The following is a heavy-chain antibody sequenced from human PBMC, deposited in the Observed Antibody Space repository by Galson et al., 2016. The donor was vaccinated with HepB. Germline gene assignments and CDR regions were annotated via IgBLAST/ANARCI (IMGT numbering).Heavy chain of an antibody. V-gene: IGHV3-30*18. CDR2: MDFAGSDI. D-gene: IGHD6-13*01. Sequence: SLRLYCAASGFTFSHYGIHWVRTVSGKVLEWVAVMDFAGSDISYTDSVRGRFNISRDNSNNTLYLQMHSLRAKDTAVYYCAKDRTPGTIATTASRSGVDVWGQGATVSVSS. CDR1: GFTFSHYG. J-gene: IGHJ6*02. CDR3: AKDRTPGTIATTASRSGVDV.